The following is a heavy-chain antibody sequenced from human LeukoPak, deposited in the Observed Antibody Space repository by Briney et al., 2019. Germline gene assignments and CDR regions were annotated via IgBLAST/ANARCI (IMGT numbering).Heavy chain of an antibody. J-gene: IGHJ4*02. CDR2: ISGSGGST. D-gene: IGHD3-3*01. CDR3: AKDREDTIFGVVTPSYYFDY. CDR1: GFTFSSYA. Sequence: GGSLRLSCAASGFTFSSYAMSWVRQAPGKGLEWVSAISGSGGSTYYADSVKGRFTISRDNSKNTLYLQMNSLRAEDTAVYYCAKDREDTIFGVVTPSYYFDYWGQGTLVTVSS. V-gene: IGHV3-23*01.